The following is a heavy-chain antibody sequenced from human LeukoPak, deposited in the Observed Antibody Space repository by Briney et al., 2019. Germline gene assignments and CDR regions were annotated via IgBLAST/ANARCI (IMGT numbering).Heavy chain of an antibody. Sequence: ASVKVSCKASGYTFTGYYMHWVRQAPGQGLEWMGIINPSGGSTSYAQKFQGRVTMTRDMSTSTVYMELSSLRSEDTAVYYCARGRILTTPNPPMDVWGKGTTVTVSS. D-gene: IGHD3-9*01. CDR3: ARGRILTTPNPPMDV. J-gene: IGHJ6*03. CDR1: GYTFTGYY. CDR2: INPSGGST. V-gene: IGHV1-46*01.